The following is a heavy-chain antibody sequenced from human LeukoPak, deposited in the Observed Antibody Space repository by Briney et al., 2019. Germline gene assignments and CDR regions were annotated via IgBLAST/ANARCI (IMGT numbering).Heavy chain of an antibody. V-gene: IGHV3-30*02. J-gene: IGHJ4*02. CDR3: AKDQAAGSRWYGGFLGFDY. CDR1: GFTFSSYG. D-gene: IGHD6-13*01. CDR2: IRYDGSNK. Sequence: PGGSLRLSCAATGFTFSSYGMHWVRQAPGKGLEWVAFIRYDGSNKYYADSVKGRFTTSRDNSKNTLYLQMNSLRAEDTAVYYCAKDQAAGSRWYGGFLGFDYWGQGTLVTVSS.